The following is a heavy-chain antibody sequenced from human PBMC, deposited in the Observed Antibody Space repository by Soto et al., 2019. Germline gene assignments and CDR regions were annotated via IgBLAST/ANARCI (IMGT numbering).Heavy chain of an antibody. J-gene: IGHJ4*02. CDR3: ARDRTPLSFDY. CDR2: IYYSGST. V-gene: IGHV4-59*01. Sequence: SETLSLTCTVSGGSISSYYRSWIRQPPGKGLEWIGYIYYSGSTNYNPSLKSRVTISVDTSKNQFSLKLSSVTAADTAVYYCARDRTPLSFDYWGQGTLVTVSS. CDR1: GGSISSYY.